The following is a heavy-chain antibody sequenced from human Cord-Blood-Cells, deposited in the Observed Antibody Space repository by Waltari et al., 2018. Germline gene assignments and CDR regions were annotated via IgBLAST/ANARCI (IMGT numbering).Heavy chain of an antibody. D-gene: IGHD5-12*01. CDR2: IIPILGIA. V-gene: IGHV1-69*09. CDR1: GGTFSSYA. CDR3: ARVREWLFDY. J-gene: IGHJ4*02. Sequence: QVQLVQSGAVVKKPGSSVKVSCKASGGTFSSYAIRWLRQAPGQGLEWMGRIIPILGIANYAQKFQGRVTITADKSTSTAYMELSSLRSEDTAVYYCARVREWLFDYWGQGTLVTVSS.